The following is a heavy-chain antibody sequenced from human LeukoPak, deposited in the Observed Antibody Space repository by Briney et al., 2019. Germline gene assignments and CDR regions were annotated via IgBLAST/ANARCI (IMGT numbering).Heavy chain of an antibody. CDR1: GFTFSSYG. D-gene: IGHD5-12*01. J-gene: IGHJ4*02. V-gene: IGHV3-30*02. Sequence: GGSLRLSCAASGFTFSSYGMHWVRQAPGKGLGWVAFIRYDGTTRYYADSVKGRFTTSRDNSKNTLYLQMNSLRAEDTAVYYCAKDRGYDYLFDYWGQGTLVTVSS. CDR2: IRYDGTTR. CDR3: AKDRGYDYLFDY.